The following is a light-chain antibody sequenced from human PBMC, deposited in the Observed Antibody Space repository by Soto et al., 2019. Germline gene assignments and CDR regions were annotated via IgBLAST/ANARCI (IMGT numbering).Light chain of an antibody. Sequence: QSALTQPASVSGSPGQSITISCTGTSSDVGGYNYVSWYQQHPGKAPKLIIYELINRPSGVSNRFSGSKSGNTASLTISGLQEDDEADYCCNYNTSKSTGVFGSGTKLTVL. V-gene: IGLV2-14*01. CDR2: ELI. CDR3: NYNTSKSTGV. CDR1: SSDVGGYNY. J-gene: IGLJ1*01.